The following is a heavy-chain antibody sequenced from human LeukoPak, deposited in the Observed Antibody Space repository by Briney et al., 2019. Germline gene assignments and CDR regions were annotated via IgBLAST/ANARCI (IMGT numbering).Heavy chain of an antibody. CDR2: ISIGSSTM. Sequence: PGGSLRLSCAASGFTFSSYTMNWVRQAPGKGLEWVSYISIGSSTMYYADSVKGRFTISRDNAKNSLYLQMNSLRAEDTAVYYCAKDVGKWSVTDAFHIWGQGTRVTVSS. J-gene: IGHJ3*02. CDR3: AKDVGKWSVTDAFHI. CDR1: GFTFSSYT. D-gene: IGHD4-17*01. V-gene: IGHV3-48*01.